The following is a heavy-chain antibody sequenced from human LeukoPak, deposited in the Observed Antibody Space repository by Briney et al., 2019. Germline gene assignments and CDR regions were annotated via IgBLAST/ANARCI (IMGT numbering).Heavy chain of an antibody. Sequence: GSSVKVSCKASGGTFSSYAISWVRRAPGQGLEWMGRIIPILGIANYAQKFQGRVTITADKSTSTAYMELSSLRSEDTAVYYCAKDCSSTSCYGVYYYYGMDVWGQGTTVTVSS. CDR1: GGTFSSYA. CDR2: IIPILGIA. CDR3: AKDCSSTSCYGVYYYYGMDV. V-gene: IGHV1-69*04. J-gene: IGHJ6*02. D-gene: IGHD2-2*01.